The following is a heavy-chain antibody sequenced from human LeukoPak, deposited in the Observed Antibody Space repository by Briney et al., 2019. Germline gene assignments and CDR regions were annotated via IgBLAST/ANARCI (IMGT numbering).Heavy chain of an antibody. Sequence: PSETLSLTCTVSGGSISSGGYYWSWIRQHPGKGLEWIGYIYYSGSTYYNPSLKSRVTISVDTSKNQFSLKLSSVTAADTAVYYCARVLNNYYDSSGYSGYDAFDIWGQGTMVTVSS. CDR3: ARVLNNYYDSSGYSGYDAFDI. J-gene: IGHJ3*02. CDR2: IYYSGST. CDR1: GGSISSGGYY. V-gene: IGHV4-31*03. D-gene: IGHD3-22*01.